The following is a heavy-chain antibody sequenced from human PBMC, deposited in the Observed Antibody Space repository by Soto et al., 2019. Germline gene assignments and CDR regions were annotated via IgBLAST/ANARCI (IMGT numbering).Heavy chain of an antibody. D-gene: IGHD5-12*01. CDR3: AKHLYSGYDFFFDY. J-gene: IGHJ4*02. Sequence: GGSLRLSCAASGFTFNNYGMHWVRQAPGKGLEWVAIISYDGSDKSYADSVKGRFTISRDNSKNTLYLQMNSLRPEDTAVYYCAKHLYSGYDFFFDYWGQGTLVTVSS. CDR2: ISYDGSDK. V-gene: IGHV3-30*18. CDR1: GFTFNNYG.